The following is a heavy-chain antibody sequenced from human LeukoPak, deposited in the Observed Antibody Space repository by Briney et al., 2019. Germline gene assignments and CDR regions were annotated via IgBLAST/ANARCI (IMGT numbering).Heavy chain of an antibody. V-gene: IGHV3-30*04. J-gene: IGHJ4*02. CDR3: ARGPRWYPGPIDY. CDR2: ISYDGSNK. CDR1: GFTFSSYA. D-gene: IGHD4-23*01. Sequence: PGRSLRLSCAASGFTFSSYAMHWVRQALGKGLEWVAVISYDGSNKYYADSVKGRFTISRDNSKNTLYLQMNSLRAEDTAVYYCARGPRWYPGPIDYWGQGTLVTVSS.